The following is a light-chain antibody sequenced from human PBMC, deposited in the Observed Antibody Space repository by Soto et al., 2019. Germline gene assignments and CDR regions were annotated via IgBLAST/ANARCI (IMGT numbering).Light chain of an antibody. Sequence: EIVLAQSPGTLSLSPGERATLSCRASQSVSSYLAWYQQKPGQAPRLLIYDASNRTTGIPARFSGSGSGTDFTLTISSLEPEDFAVYYCQQRSNWPPITFGQRTRLEIK. CDR2: DAS. V-gene: IGKV3-11*01. CDR1: QSVSSY. CDR3: QQRSNWPPIT. J-gene: IGKJ5*01.